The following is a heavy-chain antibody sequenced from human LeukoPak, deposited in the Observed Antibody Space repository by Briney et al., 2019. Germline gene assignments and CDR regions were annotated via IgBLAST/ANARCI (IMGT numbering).Heavy chain of an antibody. CDR1: GGSMTSNNYY. D-gene: IGHD2-8*01. Sequence: SETLSLTCTVSGGSMTSNNYYWGWIRQPPGKGLEWIGNTHYSGSTYYSPSLKNRVTISVDTSKNQFSLRLKSVTAADTAVYYCWRPHCSNSVCSSSRVDFWGQGTLVTVSS. CDR2: THYSGST. J-gene: IGHJ4*02. CDR3: WRPHCSNSVCSSSRVDF. V-gene: IGHV4-39*01.